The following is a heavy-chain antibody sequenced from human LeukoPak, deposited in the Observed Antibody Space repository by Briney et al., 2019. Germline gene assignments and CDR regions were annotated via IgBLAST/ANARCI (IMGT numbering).Heavy chain of an antibody. J-gene: IGHJ4*02. CDR3: ARGQAYCSGGSCHQFDY. D-gene: IGHD2-15*01. Sequence: GASVTVSCKASGYTFTGYYMHWVRPAPGQGLEWMGWINPNSGGTNYAQKFQGWVTMTRDTSISTAYMELSRLRSDDTAVYYCARGQAYCSGGSCHQFDYWGQGTLVTVSS. V-gene: IGHV1-2*04. CDR1: GYTFTGYY. CDR2: INPNSGGT.